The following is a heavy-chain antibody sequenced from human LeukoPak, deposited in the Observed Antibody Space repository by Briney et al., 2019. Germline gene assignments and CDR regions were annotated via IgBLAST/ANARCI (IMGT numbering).Heavy chain of an antibody. Sequence: GGSLILSCAACGFSFSSYAMHGVRQARGEGLEWVAVISYDGSNKYYADSVKDRFIISRDNSKNTLYLQMNSLRAEDTAVYYCARDLFDDYGDYHEDYWGQGTLVTVSS. J-gene: IGHJ4*02. D-gene: IGHD4-17*01. CDR1: GFSFSSYA. V-gene: IGHV3-30*04. CDR2: ISYDGSNK. CDR3: ARDLFDDYGDYHEDY.